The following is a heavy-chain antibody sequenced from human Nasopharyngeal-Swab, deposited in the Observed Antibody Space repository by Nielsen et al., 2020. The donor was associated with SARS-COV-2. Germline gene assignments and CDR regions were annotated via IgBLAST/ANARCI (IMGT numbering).Heavy chain of an antibody. CDR2: IRSKAYGGTT. V-gene: IGHV3-49*03. Sequence: GESLKISCTASGFTFGDYAMSWSRQAPGKGLEWVGFIRSKAYGGTTEYAASVKGRFTISRDDSKSIAYLQMNSLKTEDTAVYYCTSWSSTSCYAEDWGQGTLVTVSS. CDR3: TSWSSTSCYAED. CDR1: GFTFGDYA. D-gene: IGHD2-2*01. J-gene: IGHJ4*02.